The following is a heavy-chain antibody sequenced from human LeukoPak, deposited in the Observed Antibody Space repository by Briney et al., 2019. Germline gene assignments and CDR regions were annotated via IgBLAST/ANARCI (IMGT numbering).Heavy chain of an antibody. Sequence: PSETLSLTCTVSGDSISSGDYYWSWIRQPPGKGLEWIGYIYYSGSTNYNPSLKSRVTISVDTSKNQFSLKLSSVTAADTAVYYCARGDLYYDSSAYYYMDVWGKGTTVTVSS. CDR2: IYYSGST. D-gene: IGHD3-22*01. CDR1: GDSISSGDYY. J-gene: IGHJ6*03. CDR3: ARGDLYYDSSAYYYMDV. V-gene: IGHV4-61*08.